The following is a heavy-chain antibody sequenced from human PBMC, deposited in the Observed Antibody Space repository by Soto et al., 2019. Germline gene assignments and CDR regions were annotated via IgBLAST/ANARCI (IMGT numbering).Heavy chain of an antibody. CDR3: ARDYMESACDY. Sequence: GGSLRLSCASSGLTFSSYAMSWVRQAPGKGLEWVSLISGSGGGTYYADSVKGRFTISRDNSKNTLYLQMNSLRAEDTAVYYCARDYMESACDYWGQGTLVTVSS. D-gene: IGHD1-1*01. CDR2: ISGSGGGT. V-gene: IGHV3-23*01. J-gene: IGHJ4*02. CDR1: GLTFSSYA.